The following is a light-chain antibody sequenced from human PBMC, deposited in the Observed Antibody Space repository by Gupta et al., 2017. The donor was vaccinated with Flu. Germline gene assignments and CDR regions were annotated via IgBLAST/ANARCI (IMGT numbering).Light chain of an antibody. CDR2: RNN. CDR3: TVWDDRLSAYV. CDR1: SSNIGRDY. V-gene: IGLV1-47*01. Sequence: RVSISCSGSSSNIGRDYVSWYRQVPVTAPKLLIHRNNQRPSGVPDRFSGSKSGTSASLAISGLRSDDEADYYCTVWDDRLSAYVFGTGTKVTVL. J-gene: IGLJ1*01.